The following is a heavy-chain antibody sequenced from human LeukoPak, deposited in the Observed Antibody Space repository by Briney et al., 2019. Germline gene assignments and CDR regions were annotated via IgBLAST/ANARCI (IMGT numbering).Heavy chain of an antibody. D-gene: IGHD2-2*01. V-gene: IGHV3-7*01. CDR2: IKQDGSEK. CDR1: GGSISSSGYY. Sequence: PSETLSLTCTVSGGSISSSGYYWGWIRQAPGKGLEWVANIKQDGSEKYYVDSVKGRFTISRDNAKNSLYLQMNSLRAEDTAVYYCARVGGRSYASLFDYWGQGTLVTVSS. CDR3: ARVGGRSYASLFDY. J-gene: IGHJ4*02.